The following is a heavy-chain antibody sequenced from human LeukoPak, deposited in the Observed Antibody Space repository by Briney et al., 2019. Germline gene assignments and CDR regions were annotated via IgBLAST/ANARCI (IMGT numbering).Heavy chain of an antibody. CDR2: IKQDGSEK. D-gene: IGHD6-19*01. CDR3: ARERWLVMGPVVY. J-gene: IGHJ4*02. Sequence: GGSLRLSCAASGFTFSSYWMSWVRQAPGKGLEWVANIKQDGSEKYYVDSVKGRFTISRDNAKNSLYLQMNSLRAEDTAVYYCARERWLVMGPVVYWGQGTLVTASS. CDR1: GFTFSSYW. V-gene: IGHV3-7*01.